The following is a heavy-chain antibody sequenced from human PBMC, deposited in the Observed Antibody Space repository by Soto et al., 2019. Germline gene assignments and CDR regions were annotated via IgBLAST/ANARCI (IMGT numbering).Heavy chain of an antibody. V-gene: IGHV1-18*01. CDR1: GYTFTSYG. J-gene: IGHJ5*02. CDR3: ARGNYDYIWGSYRPNWFDP. CDR2: ISAYNGNT. D-gene: IGHD3-16*02. Sequence: QVQLVQSGAEVKKPGASVKVSCKASGYTFTSYGISWVRQAPGQGLEWMGWISAYNGNTNYAQKLQGRVTMTTDTSTSTDYMELRSLRSDDTAVYYCARGNYDYIWGSYRPNWFDPWGQGTLVTVSS.